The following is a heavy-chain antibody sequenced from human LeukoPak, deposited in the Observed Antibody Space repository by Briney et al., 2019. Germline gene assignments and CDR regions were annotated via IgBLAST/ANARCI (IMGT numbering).Heavy chain of an antibody. CDR1: GGSISSSSYY. CDR2: IYYSGST. Sequence: SETLSLTCTVSGGSISSSSYYWGWIRQPPGKVLEWIGSIYYSGSTYYNPSLKSRVTISVDTSKNQFSLKLSSVTAADTAVYCCARGNLVGVGFDPWGQGTLVTVSA. CDR3: ARGNLVGVGFDP. V-gene: IGHV4-39*07. J-gene: IGHJ5*02.